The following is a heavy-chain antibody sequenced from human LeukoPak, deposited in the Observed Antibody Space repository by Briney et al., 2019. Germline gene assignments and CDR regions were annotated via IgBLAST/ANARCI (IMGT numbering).Heavy chain of an antibody. CDR1: GFTFSDYY. CDR2: ISSSSSYT. D-gene: IGHD1-26*01. V-gene: IGHV3-11*05. CDR3: ARDLSGSYYFDY. Sequence: GGSLRLSCAASGFTFSDYYMSWIRQAPGKGLEWVSYISSSSSYTNYADSVKGRLTISRDNAKNSLYLQMNSLRAEDTAVYYCARDLSGSYYFDYWGQGTLVTVSS. J-gene: IGHJ4*02.